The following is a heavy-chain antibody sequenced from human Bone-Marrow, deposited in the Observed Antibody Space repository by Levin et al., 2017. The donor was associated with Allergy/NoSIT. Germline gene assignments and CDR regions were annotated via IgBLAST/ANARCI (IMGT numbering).Heavy chain of an antibody. CDR2: IKQDGSEK. D-gene: IGHD3-10*01. V-gene: IGHV3-7*04. J-gene: IGHJ4*02. Sequence: GESLKISCPASGFTFTTFWMSWVRQAPGKGLEWVANIKQDGSEKYYADSVKGRFTVSRDNAKNSVCLQMSSLRAEDTAVYYCARSSGGYFDSWGQGTLVTVSS. CDR1: GFTFTTFW. CDR3: ARSSGGYFDS.